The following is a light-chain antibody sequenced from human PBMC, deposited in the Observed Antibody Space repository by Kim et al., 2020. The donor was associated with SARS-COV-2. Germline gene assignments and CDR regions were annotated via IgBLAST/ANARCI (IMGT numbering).Light chain of an antibody. CDR1: SSDVGGYNY. CDR2: DVS. J-gene: IGLJ3*02. Sequence: QSGLTQPASVSGSPGQSITISCTGTSSDVGGYNYVSWYQQHPGKAPKLMIYDVSNRPSGVSNRFSGSKSGNTASLTISGLQAEDEADYYCSSYRSSSTWVFGGGTQLTVL. V-gene: IGLV2-14*03. CDR3: SSYRSSSTWV.